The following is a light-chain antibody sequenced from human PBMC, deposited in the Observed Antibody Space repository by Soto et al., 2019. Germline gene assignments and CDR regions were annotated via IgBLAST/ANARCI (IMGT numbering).Light chain of an antibody. J-gene: IGLJ2*01. CDR2: DVS. CDR1: SSDVGCFDY. V-gene: IGLV2-14*03. Sequence: QSALTQPASVSGSPGQSITISCTGSSSDVGCFDYVSWYQQHPGKAPKLMIYDVSNRPSGVSNRFSGSKSGNTASLTISGLQAEDEADYYCSSYTSISTLGGVFGGGTKLTVL. CDR3: SSYTSISTLGGV.